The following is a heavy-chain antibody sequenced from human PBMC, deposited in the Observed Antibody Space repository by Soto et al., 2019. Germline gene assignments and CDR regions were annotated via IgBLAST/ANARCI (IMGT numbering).Heavy chain of an antibody. CDR1: GYIFTNYW. J-gene: IGHJ5*02. V-gene: IGHV5-51*01. Sequence: PGESLKISCEGSGYIFTNYWIGWVRQMPGKGLEWMGIVNPDDSTTTYSQSFQGQVIISADKSVRSAYLQWSSLKDSDTATYYCVRRFCSGTRCRFNRFDPWGQGTLVTVSS. CDR3: VRRFCSGTRCRFNRFDP. CDR2: VNPDDSTT. D-gene: IGHD2-2*01.